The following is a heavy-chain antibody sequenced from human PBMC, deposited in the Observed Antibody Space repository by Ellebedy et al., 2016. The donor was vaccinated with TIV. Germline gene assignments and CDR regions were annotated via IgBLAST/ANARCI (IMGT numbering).Heavy chain of an antibody. CDR1: GFTFSSYA. D-gene: IGHD3-10*01. V-gene: IGHV3-23*01. CDR2: ISGSGGST. J-gene: IGHJ4*02. Sequence: GESLKISXAASGFTFSSYAMSWVRQAPGKGLEWVSAISGSGGSTYYADSVKGRFTISRDNSKNTLYLQMNSLRAEDTAVYYCAKDLMVRGLSGDYWGQGTLVTVSS. CDR3: AKDLMVRGLSGDY.